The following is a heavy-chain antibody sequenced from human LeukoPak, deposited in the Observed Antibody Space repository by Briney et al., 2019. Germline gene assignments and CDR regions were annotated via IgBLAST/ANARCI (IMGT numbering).Heavy chain of an antibody. CDR1: GFTFISYA. J-gene: IGHJ4*02. CDR3: AKRWWYNTRALDY. CDR2: VDESGEFT. D-gene: IGHD1-14*01. Sequence: PGGSLRLSCAASGFTFISYAVTGVRQAPGRGLEWVSGVDESGEFTYYADSVKGRFTISRDNSKSTVFLQMNSLRVEDTAVYFCAKRWWYNTRALDYWGQGTLATVS. V-gene: IGHV3-23*01.